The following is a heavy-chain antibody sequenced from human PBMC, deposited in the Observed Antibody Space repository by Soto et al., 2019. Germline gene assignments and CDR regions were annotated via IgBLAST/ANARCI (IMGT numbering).Heavy chain of an antibody. V-gene: IGHV4-59*01. Sequence: SETLSLTCSVSGASISSYYWSWFRQAPGKGLEYIGYIHNGERTNYNPSLESRVTISADTSKNQFSLRLSSVAAADTAMYYCSYGDSPGPIDHWGQGTLVTVSS. D-gene: IGHD4-17*01. CDR2: IHNGERT. CDR1: GASISSYY. J-gene: IGHJ4*02. CDR3: SYGDSPGPIDH.